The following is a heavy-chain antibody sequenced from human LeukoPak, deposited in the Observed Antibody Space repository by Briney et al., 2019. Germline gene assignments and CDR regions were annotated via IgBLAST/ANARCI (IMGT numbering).Heavy chain of an antibody. V-gene: IGHV3-48*04. CDR1: GFRFSSYA. Sequence: PGGSLRLSCAASGFRFSSYAMSWVRQAPGKGLEWISYISSSGSVIYYADSVKGRFTISRDNAQNSLYLQMNSLRVEDTAVYYCARDGSRYCSSTSCTSGYYYYNMDVWGKGTTVTVAS. J-gene: IGHJ6*03. D-gene: IGHD2-2*01. CDR3: ARDGSRYCSSTSCTSGYYYYNMDV. CDR2: ISSSGSVI.